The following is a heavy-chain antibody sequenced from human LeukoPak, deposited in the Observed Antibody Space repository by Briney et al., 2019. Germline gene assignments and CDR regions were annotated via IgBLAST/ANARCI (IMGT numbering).Heavy chain of an antibody. CDR3: AREGGDYVYYYYYMDV. Sequence: ASVKASCKASGYTFTSYDINWVRQATGQGLGLMGWMNPKSGNTGHAQKFQGRVTMTRNTSISTAYMELSSLRSEDTAVYYCAREGGDYVYYYYYMDVWGKGTTVTVSS. J-gene: IGHJ6*03. V-gene: IGHV1-8*01. D-gene: IGHD4-17*01. CDR2: MNPKSGNT. CDR1: GYTFTSYD.